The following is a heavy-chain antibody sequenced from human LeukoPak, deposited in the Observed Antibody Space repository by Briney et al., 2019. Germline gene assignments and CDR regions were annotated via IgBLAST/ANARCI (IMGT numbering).Heavy chain of an antibody. J-gene: IGHJ4*02. Sequence: GGSLRLSCAASGFSFSNYAMSWVRQAPGKGLEWVSLIIASSGATFYADSVKGRFTISRDNSKNTLYMQMNSPRAEDTALYYCAKGGYDYVEMGYFDYWGQGTLVTVSS. D-gene: IGHD5-12*01. V-gene: IGHV3-23*01. CDR3: AKGGYDYVEMGYFDY. CDR2: IIASSGAT. CDR1: GFSFSNYA.